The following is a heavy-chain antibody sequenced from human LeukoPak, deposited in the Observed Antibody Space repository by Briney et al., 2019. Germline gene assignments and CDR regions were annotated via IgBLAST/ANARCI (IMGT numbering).Heavy chain of an antibody. Sequence: GGSPRLSCTASGFTFSNYNMNWVRQAPGKGLGWVSSISRSSIYTYYEDSVKGRLTISRDNAKNSLYLQMNSLRAEDTAVYYCARGRYDSSGYYSIFDYWGQGTLVTVSS. J-gene: IGHJ4*02. CDR3: ARGRYDSSGYYSIFDY. CDR1: GFTFSNYN. V-gene: IGHV3-21*06. D-gene: IGHD3-22*01. CDR2: ISRSSIYT.